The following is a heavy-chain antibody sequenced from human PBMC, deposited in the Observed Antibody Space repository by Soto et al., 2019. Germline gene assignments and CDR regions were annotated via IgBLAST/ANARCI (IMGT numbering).Heavy chain of an antibody. J-gene: IGHJ3*02. Sequence: ASVKVSCKASGYTFTGHYMHWVRQAPGQGLEWMGWINPNSVGTNYAQKFQGRVTMTRDTSISTAYMELSRLSSDDTAVYYCAREPMVRAAHGFDIWGQGTMVTVS. CDR3: AREPMVRAAHGFDI. CDR2: INPNSVGT. V-gene: IGHV1-2*02. CDR1: GYTFTGHY. D-gene: IGHD3-10*01.